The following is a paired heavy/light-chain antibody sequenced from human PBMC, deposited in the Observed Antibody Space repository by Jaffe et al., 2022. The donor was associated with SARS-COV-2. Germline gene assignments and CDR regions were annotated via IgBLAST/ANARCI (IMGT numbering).Light chain of an antibody. Sequence: DIQMTQSPSSLSASVGDRVTITCRASQSISSYLNWYQQKPGKAPKFLIYAASSLQSGVPSRFSGSGSGTDFTLTISSLQPEDFATYYCQQSYNTPWTFGQGTKVEIK. V-gene: IGKV1-39*01. J-gene: IGKJ1*01. CDR2: AAS. CDR1: QSISSY. CDR3: QQSYNTPWT.
Heavy chain of an antibody. J-gene: IGHJ6*03. CDR2: IQSKTDGGTT. CDR3: TKQSYEYVWGSYRNYYSYMDV. D-gene: IGHD3-16*02. V-gene: IGHV3-15*01. CDR1: GFTFTNAW. Sequence: EVQLVESGGGLVKPGGSLRLSCAASGFTFTNAWMSWVRQAPGKGLEWVGRIQSKTDGGTTDYAAPVKGRFTISRDDSKNTLYLQMNSLNAEDTAVYYCTKQSYEYVWGSYRNYYSYMDVWGKGTTVTVSS.